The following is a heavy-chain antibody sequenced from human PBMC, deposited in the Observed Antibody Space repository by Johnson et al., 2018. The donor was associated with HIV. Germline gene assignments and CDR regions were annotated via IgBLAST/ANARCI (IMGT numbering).Heavy chain of an antibody. CDR1: GFTFSRYA. CDR3: AKLIGDHEDGWDSFDL. V-gene: IGHV3-30-3*02. Sequence: QVQLVESGGGVVQPGRSLRLSCAASGFTFSRYAIHWVRQAPGKGLEWVALISSDGSNKYYADSVKGRFTISRDNSKNTLYRQKNSLRTEDTAVYYCAKLIGDHEDGWDSFDLWGQGTMVTVSS. J-gene: IGHJ3*01. D-gene: IGHD3-10*01. CDR2: ISSDGSNK.